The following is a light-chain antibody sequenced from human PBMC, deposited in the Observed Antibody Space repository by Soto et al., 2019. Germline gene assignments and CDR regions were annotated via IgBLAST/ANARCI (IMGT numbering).Light chain of an antibody. V-gene: IGKV1-5*03. CDR3: QHYDSYSGT. CDR2: RAS. J-gene: IGKJ3*01. Sequence: DIQMTQSPSTLSASVGDRVTITCRASQSINSWLAWYQQKPGKAPKILIYRASTLEGGVPSRFSGSGSGTEFTLTISSLQPDDFSTYYCQHYDSYSGTFGPGTKVDIK. CDR1: QSINSW.